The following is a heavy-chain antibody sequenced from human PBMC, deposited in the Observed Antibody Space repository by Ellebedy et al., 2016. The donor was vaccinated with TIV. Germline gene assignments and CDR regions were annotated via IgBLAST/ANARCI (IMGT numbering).Heavy chain of an antibody. D-gene: IGHD1-1*01. CDR3: ARDSRYNWNDWDYYHMDV. CDR1: GYTLTAYP. CDR2: IHTNTGNP. Sequence: AASVKVSCKASGYTLTAYPMNWVRQAPGQGLEWLGWIHTNTGNPTYSQGFRGQFVFSLDTSVSTAYLEISRLRAEDTAVYYCARDSRYNWNDWDYYHMDVWGKGTTVTVSS. V-gene: IGHV7-4-1*02. J-gene: IGHJ6*03.